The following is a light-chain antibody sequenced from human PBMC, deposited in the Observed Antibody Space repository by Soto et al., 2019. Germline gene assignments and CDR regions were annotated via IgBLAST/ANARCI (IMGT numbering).Light chain of an antibody. CDR3: SSYAGSSNV. CDR1: ISDVGGYNY. CDR2: EVN. V-gene: IGLV2-8*01. Sequence: QSPLSQPASASGSPGQSFAISCTGTISDVGGYNYVSWYQQHPGKAPKLMIYEVNKRPSGVPDRFSGSKSGNTASLTVSGLQAEDEADYYCSSYAGSSNVFGTGTKVTV. J-gene: IGLJ1*01.